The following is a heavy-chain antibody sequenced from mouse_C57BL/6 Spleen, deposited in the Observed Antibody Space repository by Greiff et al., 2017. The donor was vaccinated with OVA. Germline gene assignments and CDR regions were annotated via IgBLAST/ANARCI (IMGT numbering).Heavy chain of an antibody. Sequence: VQLQQSGAELVKPGASVKISCKASGYAFSSYWMNWVKQRPGKGLEWIGQIYPGDGDTNYNGKFKGKATLTADKSSSTAYMQLSSLTSEDSAVYFCARIYDGYYNYAMDYWGHGTSVTVSS. V-gene: IGHV1-80*01. J-gene: IGHJ4*01. CDR1: GYAFSSYW. CDR2: IYPGDGDT. D-gene: IGHD2-3*01. CDR3: ARIYDGYYNYAMDY.